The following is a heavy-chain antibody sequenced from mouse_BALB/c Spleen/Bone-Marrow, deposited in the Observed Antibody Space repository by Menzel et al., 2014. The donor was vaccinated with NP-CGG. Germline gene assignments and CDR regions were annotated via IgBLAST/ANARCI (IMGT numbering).Heavy chain of an antibody. CDR3: ARGVWYHAMDY. CDR1: GFTFSSFG. D-gene: IGHD2-10*02. Sequence: EVKVVESGGGLVQPGESRKLSCAASGFTFSSFGLHWVRMAPDKGQEWVSYISSGSSNIYYAYTVKGRFTISRDNPKNTLFLQMTSLRSEDTAMYYCARGVWYHAMDYGGQGTSVTVSS. V-gene: IGHV5-17*02. J-gene: IGHJ4*01. CDR2: ISSGSSNI.